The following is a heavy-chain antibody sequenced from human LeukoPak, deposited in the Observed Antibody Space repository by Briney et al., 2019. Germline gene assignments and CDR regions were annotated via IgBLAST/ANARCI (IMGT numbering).Heavy chain of an antibody. D-gene: IGHD3-22*01. CDR2: ISSSSSTI. CDR3: ARDTYYYDSSGYHFDY. Sequence: GGSLRLSCAASGFTFSSYSMNWVRQAPGKGLEWVSYISSSSSTIYYADSVKGRFTISRDNAKNSLYLQMNGLRDEDTAVYYCARDTYYYDSSGYHFDYWGQGTLVTVSS. CDR1: GFTFSSYS. V-gene: IGHV3-48*02. J-gene: IGHJ4*02.